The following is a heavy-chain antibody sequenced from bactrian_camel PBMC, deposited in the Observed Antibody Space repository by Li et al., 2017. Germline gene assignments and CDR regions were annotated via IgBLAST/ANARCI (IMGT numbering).Heavy chain of an antibody. J-gene: IGHJ4*01. CDR3: NWAPAYTPLVCGNG. CDR1: GYTRFGHS. Sequence: VQLVESGGGSVQPGGSLRLACTASGYTRFGHSMAWFRQRPGKEREGVAVIDDDGSRTYYAASVKGRFTISQDSAKNTVYLQMNNLKPEDTATYYCNWAPAYTPLVCGNGWGQGTQVTVSS. V-gene: IGHV3S6*01. CDR2: IDDDGSRT. D-gene: IGHD1*01.